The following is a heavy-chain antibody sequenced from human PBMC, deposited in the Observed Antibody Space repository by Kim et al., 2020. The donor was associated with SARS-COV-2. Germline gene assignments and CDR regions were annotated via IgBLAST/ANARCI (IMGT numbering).Heavy chain of an antibody. D-gene: IGHD4-17*01. V-gene: IGHV4-39*01. J-gene: IGHJ1*01. CDR3: ARLDYGDYVVAEYFQH. Sequence: KRRVTISVDTSKNQFSLKLSSVTAADTAVYYCARLDYGDYVVAEYFQHWGQGTLVTVSS.